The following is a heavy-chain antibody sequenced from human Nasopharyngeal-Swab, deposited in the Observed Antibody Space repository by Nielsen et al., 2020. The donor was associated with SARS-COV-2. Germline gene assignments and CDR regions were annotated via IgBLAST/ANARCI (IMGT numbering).Heavy chain of an antibody. J-gene: IGHJ4*02. Sequence: GESLKISCAASGFTFSSYAMHWVRQAPGKGLEWVAVISYDGSNKYYADSVKGRFTISRDNSKNTLYLQMNSLRAEDTAVYYCAKGVTIFEGFDYWGQGTLVTVSS. CDR3: AKGVTIFEGFDY. V-gene: IGHV3-30*04. CDR1: GFTFSSYA. CDR2: ISYDGSNK. D-gene: IGHD3-3*01.